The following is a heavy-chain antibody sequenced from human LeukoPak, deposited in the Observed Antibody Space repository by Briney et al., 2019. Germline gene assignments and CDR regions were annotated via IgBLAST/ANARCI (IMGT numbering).Heavy chain of an antibody. V-gene: IGHV3-23*01. CDR2: ISGSGGST. CDR1: GFTFSSYA. D-gene: IGHD6-6*01. Sequence: PGGSLRLSCAASGFTFSSYAMSWVRQAPGKGLEWVSAISGSGGSTYYADSVEGRFTISRDNSKNTLYLQMNSLRAEDTAVYYCAKISSYSSSSGYWGQGTLVTVSS. CDR3: AKISSYSSSSGY. J-gene: IGHJ4*02.